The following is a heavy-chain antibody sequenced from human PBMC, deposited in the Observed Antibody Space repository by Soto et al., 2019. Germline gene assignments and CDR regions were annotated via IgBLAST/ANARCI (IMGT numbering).Heavy chain of an antibody. CDR1: GYPVTAYY. Sequence: QLHLVQSGAVVKKPGASVTVSCSASGYPVTAYYMHWVRQAPGRGLEWMGGINPATGAAKYTQTFRGGVTVTGEASTSPVFMERCGPTSEDTAVFYCARGGGVGVAGSAAFDMWGQGTLVTVSS. V-gene: IGHV1-2*02. CDR2: INPATGAA. CDR3: ARGGGVGVAGSAAFDM. J-gene: IGHJ3*02. D-gene: IGHD3-3*01.